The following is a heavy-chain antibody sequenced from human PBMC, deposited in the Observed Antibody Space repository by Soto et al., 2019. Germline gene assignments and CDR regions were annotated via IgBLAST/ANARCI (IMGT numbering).Heavy chain of an antibody. J-gene: IGHJ5*02. CDR1: GVSFSNFD. CDR2: ISGSGDKN. CDR3: AKDYAITWYWYFDP. D-gene: IGHD2-2*01. Sequence: GGSLSLSCAAYGVSFSNFDMSWVRQAPGTGLEWVSSISGSGDKNYYLDSVKGRFTISRDNSKNTLYLHMNSLGAEDTDVYFCAKDYAITWYWYFDPWGQGTLVTVSS. V-gene: IGHV3-23*01.